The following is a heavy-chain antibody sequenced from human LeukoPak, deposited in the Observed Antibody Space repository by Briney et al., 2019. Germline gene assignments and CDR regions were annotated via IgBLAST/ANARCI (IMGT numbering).Heavy chain of an antibody. CDR3: ARSSSSTLWWFDP. J-gene: IGHJ5*02. V-gene: IGHV4-4*07. CDR2: IYTSGST. CDR1: GGSISSYY. Sequence: PSETLSLTCTVSGGSISSYYWSWIRQPAGKGLEWIGRIYTSGSTNYNPSLKSRVTISLDTSKSQFSLKLSSVTALDTAVYFCARSSSSTLWWFDPWGQGILVTVSS. D-gene: IGHD6-13*01.